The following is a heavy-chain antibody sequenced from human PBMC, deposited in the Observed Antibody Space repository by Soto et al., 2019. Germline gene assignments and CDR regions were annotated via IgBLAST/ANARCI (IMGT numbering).Heavy chain of an antibody. J-gene: IGHJ6*03. V-gene: IGHV1-8*01. CDR1: GYTFTSYD. D-gene: IGHD1-1*01. CDR2: MNPNSGNT. Sequence: ASLNVSRKASGYTFTSYDINWVRQATGQGLEWMGWMNPNSGNTGYAQKFQGRVTMTRNTSISTAYMELSSLRSEDTAVYYCARLESDYYYYMDVWGKGTTVTVSS. CDR3: ARLESDYYYYMDV.